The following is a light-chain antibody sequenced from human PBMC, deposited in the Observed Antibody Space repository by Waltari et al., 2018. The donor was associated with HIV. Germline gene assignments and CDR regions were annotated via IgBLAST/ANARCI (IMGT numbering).Light chain of an antibody. J-gene: IGLJ1*01. V-gene: IGLV2-14*01. Sequence: QSALAQPASVSGSPGQSITFSCPGTRSDIGAYNYVSWYQKHPDKAPKVIIYRVKSRPSGASERFPGSKSGNTASLTNSGLQAEDEADYYCSSYTTSNTYVFGRGTTVSVL. CDR3: SSYTTSNTYV. CDR1: RSDIGAYNY. CDR2: RVK.